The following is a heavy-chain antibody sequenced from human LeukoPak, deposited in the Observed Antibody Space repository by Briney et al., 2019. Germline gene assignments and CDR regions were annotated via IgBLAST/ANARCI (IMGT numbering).Heavy chain of an antibody. CDR1: GGSFSGYY. Sequence: PSETLSLTCAVYGGSFSGYYWSWIRQPPGKGLEGIGEINHSGSTNYNPSLKSRVTISVDTSKNQFALRLSSVTAAATAVYYCARVGANSGSYFGYFDYWGQGTLVTVSS. D-gene: IGHD1-26*01. J-gene: IGHJ4*02. V-gene: IGHV4-34*01. CDR2: INHSGST. CDR3: ARVGANSGSYFGYFDY.